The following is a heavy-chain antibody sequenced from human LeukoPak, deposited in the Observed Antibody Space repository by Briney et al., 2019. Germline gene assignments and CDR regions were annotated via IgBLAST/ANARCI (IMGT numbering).Heavy chain of an antibody. J-gene: IGHJ4*02. CDR3: ARSSPASNWIYYFDF. D-gene: IGHD1-1*01. CDR2: IHYSGST. V-gene: IGHV4-59*01. Sequence: SETLALTCTVSGDSISSYYWSWIRQPPGKGLEWIGYIHYSGSTNYNPSLKSRVTISVDTSKNQFSLKLSSVTAADTAVYYCARSSPASNWIYYFDFWGQGTLVTVSS. CDR1: GDSISSYY.